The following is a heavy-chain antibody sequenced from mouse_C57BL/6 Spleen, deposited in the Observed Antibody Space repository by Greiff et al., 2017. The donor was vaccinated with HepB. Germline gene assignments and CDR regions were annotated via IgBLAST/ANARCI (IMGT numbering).Heavy chain of an antibody. D-gene: IGHD1-1*01. CDR1: GFTFSDYG. Sequence: EVKLVESGGGLVKPGGSLKLSCAASGFTFSDYGMHWVRQAPEKGLEWVAYISSGSGTIYYADTMKGRFTITRDNAKNTPSLQLTSLRSEDTAMYYCATFTTVDYRAMDYWGQGTTLTVSS. J-gene: IGHJ4*01. V-gene: IGHV5-17*01. CDR2: ISSGSGTI. CDR3: ATFTTVDYRAMDY.